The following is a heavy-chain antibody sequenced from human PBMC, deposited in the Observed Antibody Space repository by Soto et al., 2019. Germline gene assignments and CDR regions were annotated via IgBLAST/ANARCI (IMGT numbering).Heavy chain of an antibody. Sequence: QDHLVQSGAEVKKPGASAKVSCTASGYTFKNYGIHLVRQAPGRGLEWVAWISAYNGDTSYAQHFQGRVTVTTETLTNTAYMELRSLRPDDTAVYFCVLGGLETGYYRDMDYWGQGTLVSVSS. D-gene: IGHD3-9*01. V-gene: IGHV1-18*04. CDR3: VLGGLETGYYRDMDY. CDR1: GYTFKNYG. CDR2: ISAYNGDT. J-gene: IGHJ4*02.